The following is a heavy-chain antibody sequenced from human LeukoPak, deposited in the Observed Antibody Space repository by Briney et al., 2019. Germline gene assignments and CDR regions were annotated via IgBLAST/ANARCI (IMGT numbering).Heavy chain of an antibody. CDR1: GFIFDDFA. CDR3: AKDMGGGTFLGYYYMYV. J-gene: IGHJ6*03. D-gene: IGHD3-16*01. Sequence: GGSLRLSCAASGFIFDDFAMHWVRQAPGKGLEWVSSISWNSVSTGYADSVKGRFTISRDNAKNSLYLQLNSLRAEDTALYYCAKDMGGGTFLGYYYMYVWGKGTTVTVSS. CDR2: ISWNSVST. V-gene: IGHV3-9*01.